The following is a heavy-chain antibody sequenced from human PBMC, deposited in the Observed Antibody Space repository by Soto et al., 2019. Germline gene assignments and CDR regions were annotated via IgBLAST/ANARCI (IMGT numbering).Heavy chain of an antibody. CDR3: ARGDLRVTPAVLDYFDY. J-gene: IGHJ4*02. D-gene: IGHD2-2*01. Sequence: SETLSLTCGVEGGSFSGYYCSRIRQPQGKGLEWIGEINHSGSTYYNPSLKSRVTISVDRSKNQFSLKLSSVTAADTAVYFCARGDLRVTPAVLDYFDYRRKRTLGTGSS. CDR1: GGSFSGYY. V-gene: IGHV4-34*01. CDR2: INHSGST.